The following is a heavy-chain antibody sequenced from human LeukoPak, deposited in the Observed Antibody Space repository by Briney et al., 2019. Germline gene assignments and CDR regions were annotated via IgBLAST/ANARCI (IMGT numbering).Heavy chain of an antibody. Sequence: GGSLRLSCAASGFTFSSYSMNWVRQAPGKGLEWVSSISSSSSYIYYADSVKGRFTISRDNAKNSLYLQMNSLRAEDTAVYYCARDPRYYDSSGSFWGQGTLVTVSS. V-gene: IGHV3-21*01. D-gene: IGHD3-22*01. CDR1: GFTFSSYS. J-gene: IGHJ4*02. CDR2: ISSSSSYI. CDR3: ARDPRYYDSSGSF.